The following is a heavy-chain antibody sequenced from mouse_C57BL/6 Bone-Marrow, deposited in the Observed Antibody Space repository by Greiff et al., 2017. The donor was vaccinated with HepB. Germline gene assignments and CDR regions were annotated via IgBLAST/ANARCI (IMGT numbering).Heavy chain of an antibody. V-gene: IGHV1-75*01. J-gene: IGHJ4*01. CDR3: ASAWAYAMAF. CDR1: GYTFTDYY. Sequence: QVQLQQSGPELVKPGASVKISCKASGYTFTDYYINWVKRRPGQGLEWIGWFFPGSGSTYYNEKFKGMATLTVDKSSSTAYMLLSSLASEDSAVYFCASAWAYAMAFWGQGTAATVTS. CDR2: FFPGSGST. D-gene: IGHD4-1*01.